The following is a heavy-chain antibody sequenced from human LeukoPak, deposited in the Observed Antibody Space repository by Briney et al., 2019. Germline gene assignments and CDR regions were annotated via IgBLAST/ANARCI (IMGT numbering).Heavy chain of an antibody. CDR1: GGSISSSSYY. J-gene: IGHJ4*02. Sequence: SETLSLTCTVSGGSISSSSYYWGWIRQPPGKGLEWIGSIYYSGSTYYNPSLKSRVTISVDTSKNQFSLKLSSVTAADTAVYYCARALYSSSWYSRYFDYWGQGTLVTVSS. V-gene: IGHV4-39*07. CDR3: ARALYSSSWYSRYFDY. D-gene: IGHD6-13*01. CDR2: IYYSGST.